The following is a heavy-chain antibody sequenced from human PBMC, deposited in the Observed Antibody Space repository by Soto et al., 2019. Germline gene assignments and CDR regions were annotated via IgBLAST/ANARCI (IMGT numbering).Heavy chain of an antibody. CDR3: AKAPRLYCSSTSCYPGYFDY. CDR2: ISGSGGST. J-gene: IGHJ4*02. CDR1: GFTFSSYA. D-gene: IGHD2-2*01. V-gene: IGHV3-23*01. Sequence: PGGSLRLSCAASGFTFSSYAMSWVRQAPGKGLEWVSAISGSGGSTYYADSVKGRFTISRDNSKNTLYLQMNSLRAEDTAVYYCAKAPRLYCSSTSCYPGYFDYWGQGTLVTVSS.